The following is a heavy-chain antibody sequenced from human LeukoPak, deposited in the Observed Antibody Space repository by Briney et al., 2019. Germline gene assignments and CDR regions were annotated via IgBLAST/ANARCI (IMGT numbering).Heavy chain of an antibody. CDR2: IYYSGSA. D-gene: IGHD3-10*01. CDR1: GGSISSGDYY. Sequence: SQTLSLTCTVSGGSISSGDYYWRWIRQPPGRGLEWIVYIYYSGSAYYNPSLKSRITISVDTSKNQFSLKLSSVTAADTAVYYCARDRVVTMVRGVIPRRYYGIDVWGKGTTVTVSS. J-gene: IGHJ6*04. CDR3: ARDRVVTMVRGVIPRRYYGIDV. V-gene: IGHV4-30-4*01.